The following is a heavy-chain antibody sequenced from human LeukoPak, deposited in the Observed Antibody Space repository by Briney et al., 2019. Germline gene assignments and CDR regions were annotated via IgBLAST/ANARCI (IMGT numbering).Heavy chain of an antibody. CDR1: GGTFSSYA. D-gene: IGHD5-24*01. Sequence: ASVKVSCKASGGTFSSYAISWVRQAPGQGLEWMGGIIPIFGTANYAQKFQGRVTITADESTSTAYMELSSLRSEDTAVHYCARDSSRDGYNLDYWGQGSLVTVSS. J-gene: IGHJ4*02. CDR3: ARDSSRDGYNLDY. CDR2: IIPIFGTA. V-gene: IGHV1-69*01.